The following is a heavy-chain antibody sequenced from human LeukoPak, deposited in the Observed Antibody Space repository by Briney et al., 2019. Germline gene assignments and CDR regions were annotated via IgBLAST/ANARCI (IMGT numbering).Heavy chain of an antibody. CDR3: ARGRYVDWLFDY. J-gene: IGHJ4*02. Sequence: GGSLRLSCAASGFIFSRHWMHWVRQAPGEGLECVARVKKDDTYRDYADSVKGRFTISRDNAKNSVYLQMNSLRVEDTAVYYCARGRYVDWLFDYWGQGTLVTVSS. V-gene: IGHV3-74*01. CDR2: VKKDDTYR. CDR1: GFIFSRHW. D-gene: IGHD3-9*01.